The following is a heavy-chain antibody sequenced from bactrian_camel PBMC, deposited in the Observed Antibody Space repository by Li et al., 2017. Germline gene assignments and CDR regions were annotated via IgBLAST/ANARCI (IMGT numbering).Heavy chain of an antibody. CDR1: GFKMSTAF. CDR3: AKSPRVSYEEVY. CDR2: ISSSGART. D-gene: IGHD5*01. Sequence: VQLVASGGCLVQAGGSMRLSCAASGFKMSTAFMRWVRQAPGKGLEWVSGISSSGARTFYSASVKGRSTISRDNANNMVYLELNSLNTEDTGMYYCAKSPRVSYEEVYWGQGTQVTVS. V-gene: IGHV3S40*01. J-gene: IGHJ4*01.